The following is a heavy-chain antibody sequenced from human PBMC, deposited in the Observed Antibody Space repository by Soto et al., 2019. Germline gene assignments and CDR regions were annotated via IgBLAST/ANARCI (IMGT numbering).Heavy chain of an antibody. CDR2: ISYDGSSK. Sequence: GGSLRLSCTASEFTISSYSMHWVRQAPGKGLEWVAVISYDGSSKYNADSVKGPFTISRDKSKNTVYLQMHSLTVEDTAVYYCARDAVAMDYWGQGTLVTVSS. J-gene: IGHJ4*02. CDR3: ARDAVAMDY. D-gene: IGHD6-19*01. V-gene: IGHV3-30-3*01. CDR1: EFTISSYS.